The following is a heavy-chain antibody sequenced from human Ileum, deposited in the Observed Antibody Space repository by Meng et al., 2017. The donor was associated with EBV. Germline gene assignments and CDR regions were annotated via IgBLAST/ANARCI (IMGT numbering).Heavy chain of an antibody. CDR2: INHSGST. CDR3: AREARSSGYHPGIGP. CDR1: GGFFSGYY. D-gene: IGHD3-22*01. Sequence: QVQLQQWGAGLLKPSXTLXLTCAVYGGFFSGYYWSWIRQSPGKGLEWIGEINHSGSTNYNPSLKSRVTISVDTSKNQFSLKLTSVTAADTAVYYCAREARSSGYHPGIGPWGQGTLVTVSS. J-gene: IGHJ5*02. V-gene: IGHV4-34*02.